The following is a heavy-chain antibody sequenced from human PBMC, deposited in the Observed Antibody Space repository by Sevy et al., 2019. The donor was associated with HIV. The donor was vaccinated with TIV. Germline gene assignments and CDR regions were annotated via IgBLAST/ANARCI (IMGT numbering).Heavy chain of an antibody. CDR2: IGYDGTDK. D-gene: IGHD6-13*01. Sequence: GGSLRLSCTASGFTFSYYGMHWVRQAPGKGLEWVAFIGYDGTDKYYSESVKGRFAISRDNSKNTVCLEMNSLRTDDTAIYYCAKNTASAGTGGFDYWGQGALVTVSS. J-gene: IGHJ4*02. CDR3: AKNTASAGTGGFDY. CDR1: GFTFSYYG. V-gene: IGHV3-30*02.